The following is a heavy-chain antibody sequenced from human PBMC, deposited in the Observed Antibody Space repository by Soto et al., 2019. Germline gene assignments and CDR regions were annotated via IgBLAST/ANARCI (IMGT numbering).Heavy chain of an antibody. CDR2: IYNSGIT. CDR3: ARDRKQLVPGWFDP. D-gene: IGHD6-13*01. CDR1: GGSVSSGSHY. Sequence: LETLSLTCTVSGGSVSSGSHYWSWIRQSPGKGLEWIGYIYNSGITKYNATLKSRVTISVDTSKNQFSLKLSSVTAADTAVYYCARDRKQLVPGWFDPWGQGTLVTVYS. V-gene: IGHV4-61*01. J-gene: IGHJ5*02.